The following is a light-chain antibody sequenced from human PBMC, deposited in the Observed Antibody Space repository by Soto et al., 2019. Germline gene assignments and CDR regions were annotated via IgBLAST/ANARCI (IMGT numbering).Light chain of an antibody. CDR1: QSVSSSY. CDR3: QHYDCSPLFT. V-gene: IGKV3-20*01. Sequence: EIVLTQSPGTLSLSPGERATLSCRASQSVSSSYLAWYQQKPGQAPRLLIYGASSRATGIPDRFSGSGSGTVFTTTISRVEHEDFAVYYCQHYDCSPLFTFGQGTRLEIK. CDR2: GAS. J-gene: IGKJ5*01.